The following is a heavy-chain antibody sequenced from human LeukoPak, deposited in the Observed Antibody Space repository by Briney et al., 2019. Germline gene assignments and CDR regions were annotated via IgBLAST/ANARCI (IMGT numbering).Heavy chain of an antibody. Sequence: GGSLRLSCAASGFTFDDYAMHWVRQAPGKGLEWVSGISWNSGSIGYADSVKGRFTISRDNSKNTLYLQMNSLRAEDTAVYYCAKDAPPEDYWGQGTLVTVSS. CDR1: GFTFDDYA. J-gene: IGHJ4*02. CDR3: AKDAPPEDY. V-gene: IGHV3-9*01. CDR2: ISWNSGSI.